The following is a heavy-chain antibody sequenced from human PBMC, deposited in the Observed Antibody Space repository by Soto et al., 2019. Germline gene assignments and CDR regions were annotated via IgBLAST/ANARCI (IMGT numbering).Heavy chain of an antibody. CDR2: INAGNGNT. CDR3: ARDLVATSIDY. D-gene: IGHD5-12*01. Sequence: ASVKVSCKASGYTFTSYAMHWVRQAPGQRLEWMGWINAGNGNTKYSQKFQGRVTITRDTSASTAYMELRSLRSDDTAVYYCARDLVATSIDYWGQGTLVTVSS. V-gene: IGHV1-3*01. CDR1: GYTFTSYA. J-gene: IGHJ4*02.